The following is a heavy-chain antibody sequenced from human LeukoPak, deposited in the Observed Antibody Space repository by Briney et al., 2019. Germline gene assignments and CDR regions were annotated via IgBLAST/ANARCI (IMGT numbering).Heavy chain of an antibody. J-gene: IGHJ4*02. V-gene: IGHV4-59*12. CDR2: IYYSGST. CDR1: GGSISSYY. D-gene: IGHD2-15*01. CDR3: ARSLVVAATLSFFDY. Sequence: SETLSLTCTVSGGSISSYYWSWIRQPPGKGLEWIGYIYYSGSTNYNPSLKSRVTISVDTSKNQFSLKLSSVTAADTAVYYCARSLVVAATLSFFDYWGQGTLVTVSS.